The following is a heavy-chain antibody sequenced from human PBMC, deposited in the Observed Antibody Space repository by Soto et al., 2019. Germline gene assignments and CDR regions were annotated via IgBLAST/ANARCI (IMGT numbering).Heavy chain of an antibody. Sequence: EVQLEESGGGLIQPGGSLRLSCTASGLSVRNNYMSWVRQAPGMGLEWVSVIYNDGTTYYADSVKGRFTLSRDTSKNTPSLQMDSLRAEDTAVYYCVRPLPSGRNYGMDVWGQGTTVTVSS. CDR2: IYNDGTT. V-gene: IGHV3-53*01. CDR1: GLSVRNNY. D-gene: IGHD3-10*01. J-gene: IGHJ6*02. CDR3: VRPLPSGRNYGMDV.